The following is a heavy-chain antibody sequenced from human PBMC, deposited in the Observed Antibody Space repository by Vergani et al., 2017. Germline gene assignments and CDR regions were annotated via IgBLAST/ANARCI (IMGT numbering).Heavy chain of an antibody. J-gene: IGHJ6*03. CDR3: ARDPSYYYYMDV. CDR1: GFTFSSYA. Sequence: EVQLLESGGGLVQPGGSLRLSCAASGFTFSSYAMSWVRQAPGKGLEWVSYISSSSSTIYYADSVKGRFTISRDNAKNSLYLQMNSLRAEDTAVYYCARDPSYYYYMDVWGKGTTVTVSS. V-gene: IGHV3-48*01. CDR2: ISSSSSTI.